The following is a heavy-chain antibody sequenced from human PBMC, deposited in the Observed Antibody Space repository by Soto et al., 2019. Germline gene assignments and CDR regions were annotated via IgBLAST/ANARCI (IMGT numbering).Heavy chain of an antibody. CDR1: GYTFTSYA. D-gene: IGHD3-3*01. CDR2: ISAYNGNT. J-gene: IGHJ6*02. Sequence: ASVKFSCKASGYTFTSYAISWVRQAPGQGLEWMGWISAYNGNTNYAQKLQGRVTMTTDTSTSTAYMELRSLRSDDTAVYYCARVATITIFGVAGYYYYGMDVWGQGTTVTVS. V-gene: IGHV1-18*01. CDR3: ARVATITIFGVAGYYYYGMDV.